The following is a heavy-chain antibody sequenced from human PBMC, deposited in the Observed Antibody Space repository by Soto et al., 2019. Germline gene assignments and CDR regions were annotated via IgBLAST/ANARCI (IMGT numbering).Heavy chain of an antibody. D-gene: IGHD2-8*02. J-gene: IGHJ6*02. CDR1: RASVNTGGNS. CDR2: IFDGETT. V-gene: IGHV4-30-2*01. CDR3: ARERRYCTGGTCSDGLDV. Sequence: PSEALSLTCVVSRASVNTGGNSWGWIRQPPGKALEWIGYIFDGETTYYNPSLKSRVTISLEKSKNQFSLRLASVTAADTAVYYCARERRYCTGGTCSDGLDVWGQGTAVTVSS.